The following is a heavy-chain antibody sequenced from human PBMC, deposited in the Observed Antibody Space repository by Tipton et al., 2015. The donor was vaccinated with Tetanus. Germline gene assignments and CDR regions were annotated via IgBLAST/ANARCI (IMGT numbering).Heavy chain of an antibody. V-gene: IGHV3-23*01. Sequence: SLRLSCAASGFTFSSYAMSWVRQAPGKGLEWVSAISGSGGSTYYADSVKGRFTISRDNSKNTLYLQTNSLRAEDTAVYYCAKAFNYYYYYYMDVWGKGTTVTVSS. CDR1: GFTFSSYA. J-gene: IGHJ6*03. CDR3: AKAFNYYYYYYMDV. CDR2: ISGSGGST.